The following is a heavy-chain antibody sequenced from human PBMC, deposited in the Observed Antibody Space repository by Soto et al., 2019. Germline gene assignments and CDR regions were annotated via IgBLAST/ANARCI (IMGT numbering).Heavy chain of an antibody. J-gene: IGHJ3*02. V-gene: IGHV4-59*01. CDR1: GGSISSYY. D-gene: IGHD3-22*01. CDR2: IYYSGST. CDR3: ARLYYYDSSGYYPDAFDI. Sequence: SETLSLTCTVSGGSISSYYWSWVRQPPGKGLEWIGYIYYSGSTNYNPSLKSRVTISVDTSKNQFSLKLSSVTAADTAVYYCARLYYYDSSGYYPDAFDIWGQGTMVTVSS.